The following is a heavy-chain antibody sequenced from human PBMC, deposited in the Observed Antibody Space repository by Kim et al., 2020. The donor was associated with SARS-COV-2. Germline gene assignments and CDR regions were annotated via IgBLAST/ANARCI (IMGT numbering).Heavy chain of an antibody. V-gene: IGHV7-4-1*02. CDR3: ARDFGSIAAAGTEPFDY. CDR1: GYTFTSYA. D-gene: IGHD6-13*01. J-gene: IGHJ4*02. CDR2: INTNTGNP. Sequence: ASVKVSCKASGYTFTSYAMNWVRQAPGQGLEWMGWINTNTGNPTYAQGFTGRFVFSLDTSVSTAYLQISSLKAEDTAVYYCARDFGSIAAAGTEPFDYWGQGTLVTVSS.